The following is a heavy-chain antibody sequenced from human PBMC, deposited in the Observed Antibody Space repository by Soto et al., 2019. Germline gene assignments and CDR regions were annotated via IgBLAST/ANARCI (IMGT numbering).Heavy chain of an antibody. CDR3: VRENYYYGMDV. CDR1: GFTFSNYA. Sequence: GSLRLSCAASGFTFSNYAMNWVRQAPGKGLEWVSYISSSSSTIYYADSVKGRFTISRDNAKNSLYLQMNSLRAEDTAVYYCVRENYYYGMDVWGQGTTVTVSS. V-gene: IGHV3-48*01. CDR2: ISSSSSTI. J-gene: IGHJ6*02.